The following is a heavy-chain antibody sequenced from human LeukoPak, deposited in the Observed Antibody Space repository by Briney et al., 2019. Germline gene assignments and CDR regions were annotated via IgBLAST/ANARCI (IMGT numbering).Heavy chain of an antibody. J-gene: IGHJ5*02. Sequence: SETLSLTCAVYGGSFSDYYWSWIRQPPGKELEWIGEINHSGSTNYNPSLKSRVTISVDTSKNQFSLKLSSVTAADTAVYYCASGQVRYPSWGQGTLVTVSS. V-gene: IGHV4-34*01. CDR3: ASGQVRYPS. CDR1: GGSFSDYY. CDR2: INHSGST. D-gene: IGHD2-2*02.